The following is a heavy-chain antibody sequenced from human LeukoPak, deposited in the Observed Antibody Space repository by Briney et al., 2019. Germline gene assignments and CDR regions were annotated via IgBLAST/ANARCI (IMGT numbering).Heavy chain of an antibody. CDR1: GFSFNTYS. CDR2: ISRTSEST. V-gene: IGHV3-21*01. CDR3: ASTRATIFFDGRLDY. Sequence: GGSLRLSCAASGFSFNTYSMTWVRQAPGKGLEWVSIISRTSESTFYADSVKGRFTISRDNAKNTLYLQMDSLRAEDTAVYYCASTRATIFFDGRLDYWGQGTLVTVSS. D-gene: IGHD5-12*01. J-gene: IGHJ4*02.